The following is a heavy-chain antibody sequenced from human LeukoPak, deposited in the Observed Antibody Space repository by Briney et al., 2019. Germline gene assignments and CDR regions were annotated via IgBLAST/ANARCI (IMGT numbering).Heavy chain of an antibody. Sequence: PGGSLRLSCAASGFTVSSNYMSWVRQAPGKGLEWVSVIYSGGYTYYVDSVKGRFTISRDNSKNTLYLQMNSLRAEDTAVCYCARGVRDGYNYYLDYWGQGALVTVSS. CDR1: GFTVSSNY. J-gene: IGHJ4*02. CDR2: IYSGGYT. V-gene: IGHV3-66*01. CDR3: ARGVRDGYNYYLDY. D-gene: IGHD5-24*01.